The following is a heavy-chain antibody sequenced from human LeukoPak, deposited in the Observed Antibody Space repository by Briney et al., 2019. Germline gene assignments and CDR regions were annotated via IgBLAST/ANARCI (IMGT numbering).Heavy chain of an antibody. CDR1: GGSFSGYY. CDR3: ARDRDYYGWGSRDPIDY. Sequence: SETLSLTCAVYGGSFSGYYWSWIRQPPGKGLEWIGEINHSGSTNYNPSLKSRVTISVDTSKNQFSLKLSSVTAADTAVYYCARDRDYYGWGSRDPIDYWGQGTLVTVSS. V-gene: IGHV4-34*01. CDR2: INHSGST. D-gene: IGHD3-10*01. J-gene: IGHJ4*02.